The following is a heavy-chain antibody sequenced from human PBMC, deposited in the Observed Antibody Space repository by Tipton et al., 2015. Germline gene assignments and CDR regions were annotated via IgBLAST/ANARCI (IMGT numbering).Heavy chain of an antibody. Sequence: VQLVQSGAEVKKPGESLKISCKGSGYSFTNYWIGWVRQMPRKGLEWMGIIYPGDSDTRYSPPFQGQVTISADKSISIAYLQWSSLKASDTAMYYCARHVFIQGSWYQWFDPWGQGILVTVSS. D-gene: IGHD6-13*01. CDR1: GYSFTNYW. CDR2: IYPGDSDT. CDR3: ARHVFIQGSWYQWFDP. V-gene: IGHV5-51*01. J-gene: IGHJ5*02.